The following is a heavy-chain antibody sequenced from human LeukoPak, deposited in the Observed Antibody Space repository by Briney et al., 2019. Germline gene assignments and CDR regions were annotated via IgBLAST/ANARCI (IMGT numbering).Heavy chain of an antibody. J-gene: IGHJ6*02. Sequence: PGGSLRLSCAASGFTFSSYGMHWVRQAPGKGLEWVAFIRCDGSNKYYADSVKGRFTISRDNSKNTLYLQMNSLRAEDTAVYYCAKDLRKGRGVIITYYYYYGMDVWGQGTTVTVSS. V-gene: IGHV3-30*02. CDR1: GFTFSSYG. CDR3: AKDLRKGRGVIITYYYYYGMDV. CDR2: IRCDGSNK. D-gene: IGHD3-10*01.